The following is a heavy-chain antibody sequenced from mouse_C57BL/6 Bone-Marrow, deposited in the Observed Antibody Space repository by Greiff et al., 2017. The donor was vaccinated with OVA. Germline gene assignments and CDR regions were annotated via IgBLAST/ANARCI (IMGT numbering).Heavy chain of an antibody. CDR2: IDPSDSYT. J-gene: IGHJ1*03. D-gene: IGHD3-1*01. CDR1: GYTFTSYW. V-gene: IGHV1-69*01. CDR3: ARGRWYFDV. Sequence: QVQLQQPGAELVMPGASVKLSCKASGYTFTSYWMHWVKQRPGQGLEWIGEIDPSDSYTTYNQKFKGKSTLPVDKSSSTAYMQLSSLTSEDSAVYYCARGRWYFDVWGTGTTVTVSS.